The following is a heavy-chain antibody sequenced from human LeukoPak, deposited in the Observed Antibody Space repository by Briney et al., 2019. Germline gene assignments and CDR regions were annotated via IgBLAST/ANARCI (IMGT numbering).Heavy chain of an antibody. CDR3: ARRYGSSWYYFDY. D-gene: IGHD6-13*01. J-gene: IGHJ4*02. CDR1: GFTFSDYY. CDR2: ISSSGSTI. Sequence: GGSLRLSCAASGFTFSDYYMSWIRQAPGKGLEWVSYISSSGSTIYYADSVKGRFTISRDNAKNSLFLQMNSLRAEDTAVYYCARRYGSSWYYFDYWGQGTLVTVSS. V-gene: IGHV3-11*04.